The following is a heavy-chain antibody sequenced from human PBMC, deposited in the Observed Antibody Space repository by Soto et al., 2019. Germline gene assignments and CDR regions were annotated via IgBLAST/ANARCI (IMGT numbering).Heavy chain of an antibody. Sequence: RQAPGKGLEWVSSISSSSSHIYYADSVKGRFTISRDNAKNSLYLQMNSLRAEDTAVYYCARPYCSSASCYASVAYYYGMDVWGQGTTVTVSS. CDR3: ARPYCSSASCYASVAYYYGMDV. CDR2: ISSSSSHI. V-gene: IGHV3-21*01. J-gene: IGHJ6*02. D-gene: IGHD2-2*01.